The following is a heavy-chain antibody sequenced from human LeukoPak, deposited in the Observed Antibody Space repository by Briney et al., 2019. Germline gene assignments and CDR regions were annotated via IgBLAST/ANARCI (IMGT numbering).Heavy chain of an antibody. CDR1: GFIFSNYW. Sequence: GGSLRLSCAASGFIFSNYWMSWVRQAPGKGLEWVANIKQDGSEKFYVDPVKGRFTISRDNAKSSVYLQMNSLRAEDTAVYYCARGAYYYASWGQGTLVTVSS. CDR2: IKQDGSEK. V-gene: IGHV3-7*01. D-gene: IGHD3-22*01. CDR3: ARGAYYYAS. J-gene: IGHJ4*02.